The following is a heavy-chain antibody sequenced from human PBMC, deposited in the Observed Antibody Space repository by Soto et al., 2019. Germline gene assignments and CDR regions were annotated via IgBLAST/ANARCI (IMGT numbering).Heavy chain of an antibody. Sequence: GGSLRLSCAASGFTFSSYAMSWVRQAPGKGLEWVSAISGSGGSTYYADSVKGRFTISRDNSKNTLYLQMNSLRAEDTAVYYCAKVKLSFWSGYQTYFDYWGQGTLVTVSS. CDR2: ISGSGGST. D-gene: IGHD3-3*01. CDR1: GFTFSSYA. J-gene: IGHJ4*02. V-gene: IGHV3-23*01. CDR3: AKVKLSFWSGYQTYFDY.